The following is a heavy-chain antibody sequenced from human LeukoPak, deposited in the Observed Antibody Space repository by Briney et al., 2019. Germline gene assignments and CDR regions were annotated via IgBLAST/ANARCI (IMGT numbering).Heavy chain of an antibody. V-gene: IGHV3-30*18. D-gene: IGHD2-2*01. CDR2: MSYDGTNK. CDR1: KFTFSSYG. Sequence: GGSLRLSCAASKFTFSSYGMHWVRQAPGEGLEWVAVMSYDGTNKYYADSVKDRFTISRDNSKNTLYLQMNSLRAEDTAVYYCAKDWGHCSSTSCYYFDYWGQGTLVTVSS. J-gene: IGHJ4*02. CDR3: AKDWGHCSSTSCYYFDY.